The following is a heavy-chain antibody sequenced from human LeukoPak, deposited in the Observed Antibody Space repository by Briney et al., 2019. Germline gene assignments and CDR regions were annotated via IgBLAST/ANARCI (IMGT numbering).Heavy chain of an antibody. D-gene: IGHD3-10*01. CDR3: ARAWDYYGSGSYPDY. J-gene: IGHJ4*02. CDR1: GFTFSNYA. V-gene: IGHV3-30*04. CDR2: ISSDGSSK. Sequence: GGSLRLSCVASGFTFSNYAMHWVRQAPGKGLEWVAVISSDGSSKYYTDSVKDRFTISRDNSKNTLYLQMNSLRPEDTAVYYCARAWDYYGSGSYPDYWGQGTLVTVSS.